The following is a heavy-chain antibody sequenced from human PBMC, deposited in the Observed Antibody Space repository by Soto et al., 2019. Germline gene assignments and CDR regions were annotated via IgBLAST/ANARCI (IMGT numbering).Heavy chain of an antibody. V-gene: IGHV3-11*05. CDR3: ARDEAAGGTPDSGWFDP. CDR2: ISSSSSYT. J-gene: IGHJ5*02. CDR1: GFTFSDYY. Sequence: QVQLVESGGGLVKPGGSLRLSCAASGFTFSDYYMSWIRQAPGKGLEWVSYISSSSSYTNYADSVKGRFTISRDNAKNSLYLQMNSLRAEDRAVYYCARDEAAGGTPDSGWFDPWGQGTLVTVSS. D-gene: IGHD2-15*01.